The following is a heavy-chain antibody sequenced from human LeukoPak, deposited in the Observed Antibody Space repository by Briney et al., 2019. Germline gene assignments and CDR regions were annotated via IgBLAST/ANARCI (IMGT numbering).Heavy chain of an antibody. CDR3: ARAVGARAYYYYYYGMDV. CDR2: MNPNSGNT. D-gene: IGHD1-26*01. V-gene: IGHV1-8*01. J-gene: IGHJ6*02. Sequence: AASVKVSCKASGYTFTSYDINWVRQATGQGLEWVGWMNPNSGNTGYAQKFQGRVTMTRNTSISTAYMELSSLRSEDTAVYYCARAVGARAYYYYYYGMDVWGQGTTVTVSS. CDR1: GYTFTSYD.